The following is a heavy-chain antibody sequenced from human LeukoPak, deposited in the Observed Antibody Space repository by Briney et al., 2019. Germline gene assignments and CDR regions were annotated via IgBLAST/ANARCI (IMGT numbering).Heavy chain of an antibody. D-gene: IGHD1-26*01. J-gene: IGHJ6*03. CDR2: IIPIFGTA. Sequence: SVTVSCKASGGTFSSYAISWVRQAPGQGLEWMGGIIPIFGTANYAQKFQGRVTITTDESTSTAYMELSSLRSEDTAVYYCARGSTTRASYYYYYMDVWGKGTTVTVSS. CDR1: GGTFSSYA. CDR3: ARGSTTRASYYYYYMDV. V-gene: IGHV1-69*05.